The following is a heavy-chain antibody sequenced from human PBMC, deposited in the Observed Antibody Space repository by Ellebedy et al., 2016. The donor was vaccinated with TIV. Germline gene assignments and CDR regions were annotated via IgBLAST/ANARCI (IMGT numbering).Heavy chain of an antibody. CDR2: ISYDGSNK. CDR1: GFPFDSYV. Sequence: GESLKISCAASGFPFDSYVMNWVRQAPGKGLEWVALISYDGSNKYYADSVKGRFTISRDNSKNTLYLQMNSLRAEDTAVYYCADLDYWGQGTLVTVSS. J-gene: IGHJ4*02. CDR3: ADLDY. V-gene: IGHV3-30*04.